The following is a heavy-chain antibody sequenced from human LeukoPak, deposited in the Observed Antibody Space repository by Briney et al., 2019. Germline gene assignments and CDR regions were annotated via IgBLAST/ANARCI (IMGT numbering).Heavy chain of an antibody. D-gene: IGHD6-19*01. CDR2: IYYSGST. J-gene: IGHJ4*02. CDR3: ASFVEQWLGGRGFHDDY. Sequence: SETLSLTCTVSGGSISSSSYYWGWIRQPPGKGLEWIGSIYYSGSTYYNPSLKSRVTISVDTSKNQFSLKLSSVTAADTAVYYCASFVEQWLGGRGFHDDYWGQGTLVTVSS. V-gene: IGHV4-39*07. CDR1: GGSISSSSYY.